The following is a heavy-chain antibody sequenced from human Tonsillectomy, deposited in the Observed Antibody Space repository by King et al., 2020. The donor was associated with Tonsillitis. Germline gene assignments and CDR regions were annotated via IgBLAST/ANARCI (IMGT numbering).Heavy chain of an antibody. Sequence: VQLVESGGGLVQPGGSLKLSCAASGFTFSGSAMHWVRQASGKGLEWVGRIRSKANSYATAYAASVKGRFTISRDDSKNTAYLQMNSLKTEDTSVYYCTSHPLTTASFDYWGQGTLVTVSS. V-gene: IGHV3-73*01. CDR3: TSHPLTTASFDY. D-gene: IGHD4-11*01. CDR1: GFTFSGSA. J-gene: IGHJ4*02. CDR2: IRSKANSYAT.